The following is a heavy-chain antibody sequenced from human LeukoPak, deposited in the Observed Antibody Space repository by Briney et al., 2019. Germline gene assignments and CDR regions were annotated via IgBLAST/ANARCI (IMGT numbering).Heavy chain of an antibody. CDR1: GLTFDDYA. D-gene: IGHD6-13*01. CDR3: VKSITAAGYFDH. V-gene: IGHV3-43*02. Sequence: GGSLRLSCAASGLTFDDYAMHWVPQAPGKGLVWVSLISGDGTSTYSVDSVRGRFTISRDNNKNSLYLQMNSLGTEDTALYYCVKSITAAGYFDHWGQGTLVTVSS. CDR2: ISGDGTST. J-gene: IGHJ4*02.